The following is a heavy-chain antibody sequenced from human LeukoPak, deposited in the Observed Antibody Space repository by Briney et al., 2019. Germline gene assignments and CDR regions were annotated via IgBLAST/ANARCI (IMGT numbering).Heavy chain of an antibody. CDR2: IKQDGSEK. J-gene: IGHJ4*02. D-gene: IGHD3-3*01. V-gene: IGHV3-7*01. CDR3: ARAGRIGNTIFGVVIFYFDY. Sequence: PGGSLRLSCAASGFTFSSYWMSWVRQAPGKGLEWVANIKQDGSEKYYVDSVKGRFTISRDNAKNSLYLQMNSLRAEDTAVYYCARAGRIGNTIFGVVIFYFDYWGQGTLVTVSS. CDR1: GFTFSSYW.